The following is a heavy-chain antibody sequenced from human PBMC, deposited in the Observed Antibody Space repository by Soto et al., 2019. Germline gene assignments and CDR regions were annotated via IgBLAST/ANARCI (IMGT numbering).Heavy chain of an antibody. J-gene: IGHJ4*02. V-gene: IGHV3-23*01. Sequence: EVQLLESGGGLVQPGGSLRLSCAASGFTFSSFAMNWVRQAPGKGLEWVSTISGSGDRTYYADSVKGRFTISRDNSKNTLSLQMNSLRAEDTAVYYCAKYSDYVRSRCFDYWGQGTLVTVSS. CDR2: ISGSGDRT. CDR1: GFTFSSFA. D-gene: IGHD3-16*01. CDR3: AKYSDYVRSRCFDY.